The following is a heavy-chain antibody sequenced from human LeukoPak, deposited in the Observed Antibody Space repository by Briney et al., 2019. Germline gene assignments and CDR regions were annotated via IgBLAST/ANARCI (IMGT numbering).Heavy chain of an antibody. J-gene: IGHJ4*02. V-gene: IGHV1-2*02. CDR3: ARTRNRDGYNGY. CDR1: GYTFTGYY. Sequence: ASVKVSCKASGYTFTGYYMHWVRQAPGQGLEWMGWINPNSGGTNYAQKFQGRVTMTRDTSISTAYMELSRLRSDDTAVYYCARTRNRDGYNGYWGQGTLVTVSS. D-gene: IGHD5-24*01. CDR2: INPNSGGT.